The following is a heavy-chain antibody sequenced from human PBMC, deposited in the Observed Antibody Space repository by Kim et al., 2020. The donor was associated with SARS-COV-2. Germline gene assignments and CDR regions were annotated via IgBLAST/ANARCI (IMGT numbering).Heavy chain of an antibody. CDR1: GGSISSYY. CDR2: IYYSGST. J-gene: IGHJ3*02. D-gene: IGHD3-22*01. Sequence: SETLSLTCTVSGGSISSYYWSWIRQPPGKGLEWIGYIYYSGSTNYNPSLKSRVTISVDTSKNQFSLKLSSVTAADTAVYYCARGGPIYYDSSEGAFDIWGQGTMVTVSS. V-gene: IGHV4-59*01. CDR3: ARGGPIYYDSSEGAFDI.